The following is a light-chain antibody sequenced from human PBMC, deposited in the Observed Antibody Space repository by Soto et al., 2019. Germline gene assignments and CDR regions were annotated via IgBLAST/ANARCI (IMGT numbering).Light chain of an antibody. V-gene: IGLV2-14*01. CDR1: SSDVGRYNY. Sequence: QSALAQPASVSGSPGQSITISCTGTSSDVGRYNYVSWYQQHPGKAPKLMIHEVSYRPSGVSSRFSGSTSGNTASLTISGLQAEDEAEYHCCSYTNRATYVIGTGTKVTV. J-gene: IGLJ1*01. CDR3: CSYTNRATYV. CDR2: EVS.